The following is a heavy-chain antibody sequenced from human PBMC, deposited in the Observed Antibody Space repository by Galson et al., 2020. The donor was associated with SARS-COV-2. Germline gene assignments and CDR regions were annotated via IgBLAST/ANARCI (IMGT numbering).Heavy chain of an antibody. V-gene: IGHV3-30*01. CDR1: GLTFSSYA. Sequence: GESLKISCAASGLTFSSYAMHWVRQAPGKGLEWVAVISYDGSNKYYADSVKGRFTISRDNSKNTLYLQMNSLRAEDTAVYYCARDDYYYYMDVWGKGTTVTVSS. J-gene: IGHJ6*03. CDR2: ISYDGSNK. CDR3: ARDDYYYYMDV.